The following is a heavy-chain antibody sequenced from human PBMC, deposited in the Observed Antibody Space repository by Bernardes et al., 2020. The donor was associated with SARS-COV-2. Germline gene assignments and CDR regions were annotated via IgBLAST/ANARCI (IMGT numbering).Heavy chain of an antibody. Sequence: GGSLRLSCAASGFTFRDYGMAWVRQAPGKGLEWVSFISDSAGSTSYADSVKGRFSISRDNSKNELYLQMNSLRAEDTAVYYCAKSPYSSSSGSWFDSWGQGTLVTVSS. CDR3: AKSPYSSSSGSWFDS. V-gene: IGHV3-23*01. CDR2: ISDSAGST. D-gene: IGHD6-6*01. CDR1: GFTFRDYG. J-gene: IGHJ5*01.